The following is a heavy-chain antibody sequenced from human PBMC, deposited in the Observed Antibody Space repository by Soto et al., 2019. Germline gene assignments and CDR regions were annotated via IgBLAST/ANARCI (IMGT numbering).Heavy chain of an antibody. CDR1: GFTFSSYE. CDR3: ARVYSGGWYGDAFDI. CDR2: ISSSGSTI. D-gene: IGHD6-19*01. V-gene: IGHV3-48*03. J-gene: IGHJ3*02. Sequence: GGSLRLSCAASGFTFSSYEMNWVSQAPGKGLEWVSYISSSGSTIYYADSVKGRFTISRDNAKNSLYLQMNSLRAEDTAVYYCARVYSGGWYGDAFDIWGQGTMDTVSS.